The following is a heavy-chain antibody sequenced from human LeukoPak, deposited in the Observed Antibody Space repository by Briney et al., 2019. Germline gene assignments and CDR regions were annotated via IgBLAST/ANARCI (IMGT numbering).Heavy chain of an antibody. CDR1: GFTFSSYG. CDR2: ISGSSSTI. J-gene: IGHJ4*02. V-gene: IGHV3-48*02. Sequence: QPGGSLRLSCAASGFTFSSYGMNWVRQAPGRGLEWVSYISGSSSTIYYADSVKGRFTISRDNAKNSLYLQMSSLRDEDTAVYYCVRDRKNYFFDYWGQGTLVTVSS. CDR3: VRDRKNYFFDY.